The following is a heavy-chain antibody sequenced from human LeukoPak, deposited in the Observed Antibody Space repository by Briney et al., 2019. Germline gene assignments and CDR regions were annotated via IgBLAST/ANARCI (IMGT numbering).Heavy chain of an antibody. CDR3: ARNQVSGNPYDAFDI. Sequence: ASVKVSCKASGYTFTGYYMHWVRHAPGQGLEWMGWINPNSGGTNYAQKFQGRVTMTRDTSISTAYMELSRLRSDDTAVYYCARNQVSGNPYDAFDIWGQGTMVTVSS. J-gene: IGHJ3*02. CDR2: INPNSGGT. D-gene: IGHD4-23*01. CDR1: GYTFTGYY. V-gene: IGHV1-2*02.